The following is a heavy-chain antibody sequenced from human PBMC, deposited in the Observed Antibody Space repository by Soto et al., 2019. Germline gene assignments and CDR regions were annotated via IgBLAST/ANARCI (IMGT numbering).Heavy chain of an antibody. V-gene: IGHV3-48*03. CDR2: ISSSCSTI. D-gene: IGHD3-10*01. J-gene: IGHJ4*02. CDR3: ANNYPYYYGCGSDHDY. CDR1: GFTFSSGE. Sequence: PGWSLRLSCAPSGFTFSSGEMNWVRQAPGKGLEWVSYISSSCSTIYYADSLKGLFTISRDNARNSLYLQMNSLTAEETVVYYCANNYPYYYGCGSDHDYWGQGTLVTVSS.